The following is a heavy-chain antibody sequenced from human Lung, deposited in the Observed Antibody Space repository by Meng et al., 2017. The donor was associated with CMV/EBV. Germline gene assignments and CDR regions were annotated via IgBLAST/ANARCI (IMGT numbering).Heavy chain of an antibody. Sequence: ASXXVSXKASGYTFTSYDISWVRQAPGQGLEWMGWMNPNSGNTDSAQKFQGRVTMTRNTSISTAYMELSSLRSEDTAVYYCAIAVSYIGTTCFCYPMEVWXRGTTVTVSS. CDR1: GYTFTSYD. J-gene: IGHJ6*02. CDR3: AIAVSYIGTTCFCYPMEV. CDR2: MNPNSGNT. D-gene: IGHD2-15*01. V-gene: IGHV1-8*01.